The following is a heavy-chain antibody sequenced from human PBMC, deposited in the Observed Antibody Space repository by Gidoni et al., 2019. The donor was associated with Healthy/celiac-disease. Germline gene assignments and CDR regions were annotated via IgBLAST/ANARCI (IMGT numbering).Heavy chain of an antibody. CDR1: GFTFSSYW. CDR2: IKQEGSEK. Sequence: EVQLVESGGGLVQPGGSLRLSCAASGFTFSSYWMSWVRQAPGKGLEWVANIKQEGSEKYYVDSVKGRFTISRDNAKNSLYLQMNSLRAEDTAVDYCARDASKYNWNDDGNWFDPWGQGTLVTVSS. CDR3: ARDASKYNWNDDGNWFDP. J-gene: IGHJ5*02. V-gene: IGHV3-7*01. D-gene: IGHD1-1*01.